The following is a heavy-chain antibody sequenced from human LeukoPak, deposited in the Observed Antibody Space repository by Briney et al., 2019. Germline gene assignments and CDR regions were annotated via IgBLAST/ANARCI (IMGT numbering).Heavy chain of an antibody. CDR2: IYYSGST. CDR1: GGSISSYY. J-gene: IGHJ4*01. V-gene: IGHV4-59*01. Sequence: SETLSLTCTVSGGSISSYYWSWIRQPPGKGQEWIGYIYYSGSTNYNPSLKSRVTISRDTSKNQFSLKLRSVTAADTAVYYCTSGGMVSGDYWGHGTLVTVSS. CDR3: TSGGMVSGDY. D-gene: IGHD2-8*01.